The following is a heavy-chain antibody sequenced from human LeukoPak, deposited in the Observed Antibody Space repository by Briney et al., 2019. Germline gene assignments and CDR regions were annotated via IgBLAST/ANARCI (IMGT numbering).Heavy chain of an antibody. CDR1: GFTFSSYG. CDR2: INGSGGST. J-gene: IGHJ4*02. CDR3: ARGGVDYYGSGTYYLMYYFDY. V-gene: IGHV3-23*01. D-gene: IGHD3-10*01. Sequence: GGSLRLSCAASGFTFSSYGMSWVRQAPGKGLEWVSAINGSGGSTYYADSVKGRFTISRDNSKNTLYLQMNSLRAEDTAVYYCARGGVDYYGSGTYYLMYYFDYWGQGALVTVSS.